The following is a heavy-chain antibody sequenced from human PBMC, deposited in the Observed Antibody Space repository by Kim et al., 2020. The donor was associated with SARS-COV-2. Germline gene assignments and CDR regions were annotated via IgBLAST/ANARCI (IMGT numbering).Heavy chain of an antibody. CDR1: GFTFSSYA. CDR2: IYSGGSST. J-gene: IGHJ4*02. Sequence: GGSLRLSCAASGFTFSSYAMSWVRQAPGKGLEWVSGIYSGGSSTYYADSVKGRFTISRDNSKNTLYLQMNSLRAEDTAVYYCAKGIYSSGWSTTVDYWGQGTLVTVSS. CDR3: AKGIYSSGWSTTVDY. V-gene: IGHV3-23*03. D-gene: IGHD6-19*01.